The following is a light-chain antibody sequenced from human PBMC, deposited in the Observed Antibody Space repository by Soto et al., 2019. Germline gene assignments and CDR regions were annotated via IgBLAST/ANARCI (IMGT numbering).Light chain of an antibody. CDR3: VTLGGNPNCCV. CDR1: SSNIENNY. Sequence: QSVLTQPPSVSAAPGQTVTISCSGGSSNIENNYVSWYQHFPGTAPKLLIYEDNNRPLGIPDRFSGSKSGTSATLGITGPPAGGEGDLLLVTLGGNPNCCVFGGGTKLTVL. J-gene: IGLJ3*02. CDR2: EDN. V-gene: IGLV1-51*02.